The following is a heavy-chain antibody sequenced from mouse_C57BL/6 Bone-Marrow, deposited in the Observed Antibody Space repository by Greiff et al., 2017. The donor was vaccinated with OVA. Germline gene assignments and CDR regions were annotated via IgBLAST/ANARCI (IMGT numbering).Heavy chain of an antibody. D-gene: IGHD1-1*01. Sequence: EVNVVESGGDLVKPGGSLKLSCAASGFTFSSYGMSWVRQTPDKRLEWVATISSGGSYTYYPDSVKGRFTISRDNAKNTLYLQMSSLKSEDTAMYYCARDYHGRGYYAMDYWGQGTSVTVSS. CDR2: ISSGGSYT. J-gene: IGHJ4*01. CDR1: GFTFSSYG. CDR3: ARDYHGRGYYAMDY. V-gene: IGHV5-6*01.